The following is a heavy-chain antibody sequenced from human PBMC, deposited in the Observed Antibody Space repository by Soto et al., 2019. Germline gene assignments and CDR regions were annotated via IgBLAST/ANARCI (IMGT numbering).Heavy chain of an antibody. CDR1: GGSFSGYY. CDR2: INHSGST. Sequence: KLSETLSLTCAVYGGSFSGYYWSWIRQPPGKGLEWIGEINHSGSTNYNPSLKSRVTISVDTSKNQFSLKLSSVTAADTAVYYCARANADILSRYYYYGMDVWGQGTTVTVSS. J-gene: IGHJ6*02. CDR3: ARANADILSRYYYYGMDV. V-gene: IGHV4-34*01. D-gene: IGHD3-9*01.